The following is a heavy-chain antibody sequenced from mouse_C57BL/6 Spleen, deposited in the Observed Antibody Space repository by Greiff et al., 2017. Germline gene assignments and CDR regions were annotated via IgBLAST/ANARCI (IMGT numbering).Heavy chain of an antibody. J-gene: IGHJ4*01. D-gene: IGHD2-4*01. V-gene: IGHV1-64*01. Sequence: QVQLQQSGAELVKPGASVKLSCKASGYTFTSYWMHWVKQRPGQGLEWIGMIHPNSGSTNYNEKFKSKATLTVDKSSSTAYMQLSSLTSEDSAVYYCAGGDYGDYAMDYWGQGTSVTVSS. CDR3: AGGDYGDYAMDY. CDR1: GYTFTSYW. CDR2: IHPNSGST.